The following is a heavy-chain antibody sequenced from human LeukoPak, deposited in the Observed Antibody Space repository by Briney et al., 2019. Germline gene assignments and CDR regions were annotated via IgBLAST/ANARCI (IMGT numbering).Heavy chain of an antibody. D-gene: IGHD2-2*01. V-gene: IGHV4-34*01. J-gene: IGHJ4*02. CDR1: GGSFSGYY. CDR2: INHSGST. CDR3: ARGRYCSSTSCDPYYFDY. Sequence: PSETLSLTCAVSGGSFSGYYWSWIRQPPGKGLEWIGEINHSGSTNYNPSLKSRVTISVDTSKNQFSLKLSSVTAADTAVYYCARGRYCSSTSCDPYYFDYWGQGTLVTVSS.